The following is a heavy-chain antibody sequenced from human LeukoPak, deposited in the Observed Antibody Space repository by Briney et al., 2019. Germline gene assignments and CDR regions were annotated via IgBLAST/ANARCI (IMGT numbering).Heavy chain of an antibody. CDR1: GGSSSGYY. Sequence: SETLSLTCAVYGGSSSGYYWSWIRQPPGKGLEWIGEINHSRSTNYNPSLKSRVTISVDTSKNQFSLKLSSVTAADTAVYYCARQVFYYGSSTYYFDYWGQGTLVTVSS. D-gene: IGHD3-10*01. CDR3: ARQVFYYGSSTYYFDY. V-gene: IGHV4-34*01. CDR2: INHSRST. J-gene: IGHJ4*02.